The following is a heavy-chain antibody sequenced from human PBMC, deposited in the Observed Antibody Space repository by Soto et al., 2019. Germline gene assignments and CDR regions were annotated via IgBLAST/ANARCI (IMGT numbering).Heavy chain of an antibody. CDR3: AIDIVATGYYYYGMDV. V-gene: IGHV1-2*02. Sequence: AASVKVSCKASGYTFTGYYMHWVRQAPGQGLEWMGWINPKSGGTNYAQKFQGRVTMTRDTSISTAYMELSRLRSDDTAVYYCAIDIVATGYYYYGMDVWGQGTTVTVSS. D-gene: IGHD5-12*01. CDR1: GYTFTGYY. J-gene: IGHJ6*02. CDR2: INPKSGGT.